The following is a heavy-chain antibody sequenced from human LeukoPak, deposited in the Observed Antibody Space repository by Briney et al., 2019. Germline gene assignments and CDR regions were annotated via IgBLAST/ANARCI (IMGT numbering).Heavy chain of an antibody. Sequence: PGLSLRLSCAASGFTFSSYAMSWVSQAPGKGLEWVSAISGSGGSTYYADSVKGRFTISRDNSKNTLFLQMNSLRAEDTAVYYCAKALSLYSGSYPFSFDYWGQGTLVTVSS. J-gene: IGHJ4*02. V-gene: IGHV3-23*01. D-gene: IGHD1-26*01. CDR1: GFTFSSYA. CDR2: ISGSGGST. CDR3: AKALSLYSGSYPFSFDY.